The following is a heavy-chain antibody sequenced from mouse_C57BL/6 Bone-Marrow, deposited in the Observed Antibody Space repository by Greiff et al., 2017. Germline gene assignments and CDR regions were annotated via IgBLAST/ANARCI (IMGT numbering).Heavy chain of an antibody. CDR2: INPSNGGT. V-gene: IGHV1-53*01. D-gene: IGHD2-5*01. Sequence: VQLQQPGTELVKPGASVKLSCKASGFTFTSYWMHWVKQRPGQGLEWIGNINPSNGGTNYNEKFKSKATLTVDKSSRTASMQLNSLTSEDSAVYYCARKGSNNACFDYWGKGTTLTVSS. CDR3: ARKGSNNACFDY. J-gene: IGHJ2*01. CDR1: GFTFTSYW.